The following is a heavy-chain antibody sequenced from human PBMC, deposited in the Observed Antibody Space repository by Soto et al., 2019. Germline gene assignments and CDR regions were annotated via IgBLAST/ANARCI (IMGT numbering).Heavy chain of an antibody. CDR2: IDHSSSSV. V-gene: IGHV3-48*04. J-gene: IGHJ2*01. CDR1: GFRFSSYS. D-gene: IGHD6-19*01. Sequence: EVQLVESGGGLVQPGGSLRLSCAASGFRFSSYSMNWVRQAPGKGPEWVSYIDHSSSSVRYVDSVEGRFTISRDNAKDSLSLQMNSLRVEDTAMDYCAVGIAVARGYFDLWGRGTRVTVSS. CDR3: AVGIAVARGYFDL.